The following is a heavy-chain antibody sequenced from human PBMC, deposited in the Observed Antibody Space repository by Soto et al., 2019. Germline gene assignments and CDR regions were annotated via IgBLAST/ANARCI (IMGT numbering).Heavy chain of an antibody. CDR2: IYYSGST. V-gene: IGHV4-59*01. D-gene: IGHD2-15*01. CDR1: GGSISSYY. J-gene: IGHJ5*02. CDR3: ARDVVAVGFDP. Sequence: SETLSLTCTVSGGSISSYYWSWIRQPPGKGLEWIGYIYYSGSTNYNPSLKSRVTISVDTSKNQFSLKLSSVTAADTAVYYCARDVVAVGFDPWGQGTLVTVSS.